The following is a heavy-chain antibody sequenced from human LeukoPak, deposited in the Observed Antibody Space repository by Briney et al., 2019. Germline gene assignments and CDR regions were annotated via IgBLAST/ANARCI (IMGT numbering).Heavy chain of an antibody. CDR2: IRSKANSYAT. Sequence: GGSLRLSCAASGFTFSGSAMHWVRQASGKGLEWVGRIRSKANSYATAYAASVKGRFTISRDNSKNTLYLQMSSLRAEDTAVYYCSKKGRLGDYVWGSYLSLDYWGQGTLVTVSS. J-gene: IGHJ4*02. CDR1: GFTFSGSA. CDR3: SKKGRLGDYVWGSYLSLDY. V-gene: IGHV3-73*01. D-gene: IGHD3-16*02.